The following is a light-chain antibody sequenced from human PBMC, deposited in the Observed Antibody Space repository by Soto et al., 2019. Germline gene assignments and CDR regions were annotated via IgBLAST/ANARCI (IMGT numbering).Light chain of an antibody. Sequence: QSALTQPASVSGSPGQSITISCTGTSSDVGSYNLVSWYQQHPGKAPKLMIYEVTERPSGVSNRFSGSKSGNTASLTISGLQAEDEADYYCCSHAGNRVFGGGTKVTVL. J-gene: IGLJ3*02. CDR1: SSDVGSYNL. CDR2: EVT. V-gene: IGLV2-23*02. CDR3: CSHAGNRV.